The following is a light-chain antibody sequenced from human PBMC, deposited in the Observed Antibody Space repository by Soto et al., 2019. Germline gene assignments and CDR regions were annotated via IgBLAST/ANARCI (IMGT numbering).Light chain of an antibody. CDR1: QDINNY. V-gene: IGKV1-33*01. CDR3: QEYEKLFS. CDR2: DAS. J-gene: IGKJ3*01. Sequence: IQSPKSPSSLSESLGDRVTRAFQASQDINNYLNWYQQKPGKAPKLLIYDASNLEAGVPSRFSGSGSGTHFTLTISSLQPEDIATYYCQEYEKLFSFGPGTEVDIK.